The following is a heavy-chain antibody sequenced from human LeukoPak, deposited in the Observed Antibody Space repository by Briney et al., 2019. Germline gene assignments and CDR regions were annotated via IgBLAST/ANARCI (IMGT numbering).Heavy chain of an antibody. D-gene: IGHD1-26*01. Sequence: ASVKVSCKASGYTFTDYYMHWVRQAPGQGLEGMGWINPNSGGTNYTQNFQGRVTMTRDTSISTAYMALSRLRSDDTAVYYCAVFPGIVGATPLRNDAFDIWGQGTMVTISS. CDR3: AVFPGIVGATPLRNDAFDI. CDR1: GYTFTDYY. V-gene: IGHV1-2*02. CDR2: INPNSGGT. J-gene: IGHJ3*02.